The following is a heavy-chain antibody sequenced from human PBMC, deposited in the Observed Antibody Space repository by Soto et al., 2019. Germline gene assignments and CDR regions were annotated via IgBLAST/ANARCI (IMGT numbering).Heavy chain of an antibody. J-gene: IGHJ6*02. Sequence: PGGSLRLSCAASGFTFSSYGMHWVRQAPGKGLEWVAVISYDGSNKYYADSVKGRFTISRDNSKNTLYLQMNSLRAEDTAVYYCAKALNYCSSTSCYVGYYYYGMDVWGQGTTVTVSS. CDR2: ISYDGSNK. CDR3: AKALNYCSSTSCYVGYYYYGMDV. D-gene: IGHD2-2*01. V-gene: IGHV3-30*18. CDR1: GFTFSSYG.